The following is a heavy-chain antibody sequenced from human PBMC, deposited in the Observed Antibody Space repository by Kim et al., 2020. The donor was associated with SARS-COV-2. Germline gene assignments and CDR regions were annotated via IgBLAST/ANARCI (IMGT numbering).Heavy chain of an antibody. D-gene: IGHD1-26*01. CDR2: IDPSDSYT. CDR3: ARHGYGWYSGSYTRSWVYFDY. V-gene: IGHV5-10-1*01. J-gene: IGHJ4*02. Sequence: GESLKISCKGSGYSFTSYWISWVRQMPGKGLEWMGRIDPSDSYTNYSPSFQGHVTISADKSISTAYLQWSSLKASDTAMYYCARHGYGWYSGSYTRSWVYFDYWGQGTLVTVSS. CDR1: GYSFTSYW.